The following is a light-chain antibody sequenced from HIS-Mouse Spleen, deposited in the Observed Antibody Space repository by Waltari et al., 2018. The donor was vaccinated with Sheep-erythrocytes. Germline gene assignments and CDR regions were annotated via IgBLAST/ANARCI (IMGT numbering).Light chain of an antibody. CDR3: QQLNSYPIT. V-gene: IGKV1-12*01. CDR1: QGISSL. Sequence: DIQMTQNPSSVSASVGNKVTITCRASQGISSLLAWYQQKPGKAPKLLIYAASSLPIGVPSRFSGSGSGTDFTLTIRSLQPEDFATYYCQQLNSYPITFGPGTRLEIK. CDR2: AAS. J-gene: IGKJ5*01.